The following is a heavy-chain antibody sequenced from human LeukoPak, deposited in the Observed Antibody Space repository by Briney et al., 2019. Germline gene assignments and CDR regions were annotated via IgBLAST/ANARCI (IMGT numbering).Heavy chain of an antibody. V-gene: IGHV3-64*02. CDR2: IGAAGAHT. Sequence: GGSLRLSCAASGFRFSYHDMHWVRQAPGKGLEFVSSIGAAGAHTFYADSVKGRFTISRDNFQSTMYLQMDGLRPEESAVYYCARELGGTKTGGFDIWGQGTVVTVSS. CDR3: ARELGGTKTGGFDI. CDR1: GFRFSYHD. J-gene: IGHJ3*02. D-gene: IGHD1-14*01.